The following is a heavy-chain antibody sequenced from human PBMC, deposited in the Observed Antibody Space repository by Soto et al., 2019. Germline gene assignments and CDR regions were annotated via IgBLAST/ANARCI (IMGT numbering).Heavy chain of an antibody. V-gene: IGHV3-33*01. D-gene: IGHD6-13*01. CDR2: IWYDGSTK. CDR3: ARAESSGYSSRWTIDY. CDR1: GITFSSYD. J-gene: IGHJ4*02. Sequence: QVQLVESGGGVVQPGKSLRLSCAASGITFSSYDMHWVRQAPGKGLQWVAVIWYDGSTKYYADSVKGRFTISRDNSKNTLYLQMNSLRAEDTAVYYCARAESSGYSSRWTIDYWGQGTLSPSPQ.